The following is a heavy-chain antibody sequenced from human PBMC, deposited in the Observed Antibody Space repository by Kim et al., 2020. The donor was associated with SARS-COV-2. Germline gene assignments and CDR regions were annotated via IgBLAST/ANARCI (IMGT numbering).Heavy chain of an antibody. CDR2: ISYDGSNK. D-gene: IGHD3-16*01. CDR1: GFTFSSYG. J-gene: IGHJ4*02. Sequence: GGSLRLSCAASGFTFSSYGMHWVRQAPGKGLEWVAVISYDGSNKYYADSVKGRFTISRDNSKNTLYLQMNSLRAEDTAVYYCAKDLSYLVYWGQGTLVTVSS. V-gene: IGHV3-30*18. CDR3: AKDLSYLVY.